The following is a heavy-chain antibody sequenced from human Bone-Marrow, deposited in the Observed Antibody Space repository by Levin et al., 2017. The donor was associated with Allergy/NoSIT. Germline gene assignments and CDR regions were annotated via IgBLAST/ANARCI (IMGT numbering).Heavy chain of an antibody. V-gene: IGHV3-23*01. Sequence: PGGSLRLSCAASGFPFGNYAMNWVRQAPGKGLEWVSTISSGGGDTYYAASVKGRFPISRDNSKNTLFLQMDTLRAEDTAVYYCAKDLEHTLYSSGLGYWGQGTLVTVSS. D-gene: IGHD2-21*01. J-gene: IGHJ4*02. CDR1: GFPFGNYA. CDR3: AKDLEHTLYSSGLGY. CDR2: ISSGGGDT.